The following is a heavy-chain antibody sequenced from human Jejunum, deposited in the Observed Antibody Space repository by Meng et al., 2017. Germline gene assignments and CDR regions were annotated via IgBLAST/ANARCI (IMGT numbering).Heavy chain of an antibody. CDR2: IRYDGSSA. J-gene: IGHJ4*02. V-gene: IGHV3-74*01. CDR1: GFSFSERW. Sequence: DVQLVESGGGLVHPGGSLRLSCAASGFSFSERWMHWVRQAPGKGLVWVSRIRYDGSSANYADSVKGRFTISRDNAKNTLYLQMDSLRAEDTAVYYCAQSDYFHYWGQGALVTVSS. CDR3: AQSDYFHY.